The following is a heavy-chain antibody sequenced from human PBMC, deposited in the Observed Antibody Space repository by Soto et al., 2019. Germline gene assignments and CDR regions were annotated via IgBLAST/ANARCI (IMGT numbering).Heavy chain of an antibody. J-gene: IGHJ6*02. CDR1: GGSFSGYY. CDR2: INHSGST. CDR3: ARERGSSSWRYYYYGMDV. D-gene: IGHD6-13*01. V-gene: IGHV4-34*01. Sequence: SETLSLTCAVYGGSFSGYYWSWIRQPPGKGLEWIGEINHSGSTNYNPSLKSRVTISVDTSKNQFSLKLSSVTAADTAVYYCARERGSSSWRYYYYGMDVWGQGXTVTVYS.